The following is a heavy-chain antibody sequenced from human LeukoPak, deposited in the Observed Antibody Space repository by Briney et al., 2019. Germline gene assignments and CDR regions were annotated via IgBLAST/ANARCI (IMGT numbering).Heavy chain of an antibody. CDR3: ARQPIGSSRFDS. CDR2: IYYSGST. Sequence: XWRWIRXPPGKGREGIGYIYYSGSTNYNPSLKRRVNISVEKSKDEFSLKLTSVTAADTAVYYCARQPIGSSRFDSWGQGTLVTVSS. V-gene: IGHV4-59*08. CDR1: X. D-gene: IGHD6-25*01. J-gene: IGHJ4*02.